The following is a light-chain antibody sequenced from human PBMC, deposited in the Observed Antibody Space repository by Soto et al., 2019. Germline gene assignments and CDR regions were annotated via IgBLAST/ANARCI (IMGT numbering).Light chain of an antibody. CDR3: SSYTTSSALV. J-gene: IGLJ2*01. CDR2: EVI. V-gene: IGLV2-14*01. CDR1: SSDVGGYDY. Sequence: QSALTQSASVSGSPGQSITIPCTGTSSDVGGYDYVSWYQQHPGKVPKLIIYEVIKRPSGVSHRFSGSKSGNTASLTISGLQTEDEAHYYCSSYTTSSALVFGGGTKVTVL.